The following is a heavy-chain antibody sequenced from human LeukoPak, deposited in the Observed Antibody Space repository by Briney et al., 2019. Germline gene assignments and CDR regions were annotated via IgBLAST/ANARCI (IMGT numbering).Heavy chain of an antibody. CDR1: GGSISSYY. Sequence: PSETLSLTCTVSGGSISSYYWSCIRQPPGKGLEWIGYIYYSGSTNYNPSLKSRVTISVDTSKNQFSLKLSSVTAADTAVYYCARGLGYSYGYEWGQGTLVRVSS. CDR2: IYYSGST. V-gene: IGHV4-59*01. CDR3: ARGLGYSYGYE. J-gene: IGHJ4*02. D-gene: IGHD5-18*01.